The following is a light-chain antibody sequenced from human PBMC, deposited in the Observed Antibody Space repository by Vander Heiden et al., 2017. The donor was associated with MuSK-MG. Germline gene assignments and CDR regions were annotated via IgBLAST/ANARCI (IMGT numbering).Light chain of an antibody. CDR3: CSYADITYV. V-gene: IGLV2-11*01. J-gene: IGLJ1*01. CDR2: DVR. CDR1: SSAVGAYNW. Sequence: QSALTQPRSVSGSPGQSVAISCTGTSSAVGAYNWVPWNQQHPGKAPKLMVYDVRERPAGVPDRFSGSKSGNTASLTISWLQAEDEAYYYCCSYADITYVFGSGTKVTVL.